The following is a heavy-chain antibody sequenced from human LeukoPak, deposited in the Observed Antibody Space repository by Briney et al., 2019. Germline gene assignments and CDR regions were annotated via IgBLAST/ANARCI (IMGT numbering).Heavy chain of an antibody. CDR2: IIPIFGTA. D-gene: IGHD3-22*01. V-gene: IGHV1-69*05. CDR1: GGTFSSYA. J-gene: IGHJ4*02. Sequence: ASVKVSCKASGGTFSSYAISWVRQAPGQGLEWMGGIIPIFGTANYAQKFQGRVTITTDESTSTAYMELSSLRSEDTVVYYCARITSNYYDSSGSLGVWGQGTLVTVSS. CDR3: ARITSNYYDSSGSLGV.